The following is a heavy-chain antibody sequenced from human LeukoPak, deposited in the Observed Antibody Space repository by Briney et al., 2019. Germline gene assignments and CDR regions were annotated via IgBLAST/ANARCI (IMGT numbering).Heavy chain of an antibody. CDR1: GGSISSSSYY. D-gene: IGHD3-10*01. CDR2: IYYSGST. Sequence: SETLSLTCTVSGGSISSSSYYWAWIRQPPGKGLEWIGSIYYSGSTYYNPSLKSRVTISVDTSKNQFSLKLSSVTAADTAVYYCARALGDYGSGSYYYYYYMDVWGKGTAVTISS. V-gene: IGHV4-39*07. J-gene: IGHJ6*03. CDR3: ARALGDYGSGSYYYYYYMDV.